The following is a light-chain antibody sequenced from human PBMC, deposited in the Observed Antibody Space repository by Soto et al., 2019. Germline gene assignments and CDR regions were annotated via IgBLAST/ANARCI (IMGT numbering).Light chain of an antibody. Sequence: EIVLTQSPDTLSVSPGERATLSCMASQSVSSYLAWYQQKPGQAPRLLIYDASNRATGIPARFSGSGSGTDFTLTISSLEPEDFAVYYCQQRSNWPPTFGQGTRLEIK. CDR2: DAS. CDR1: QSVSSY. J-gene: IGKJ5*01. CDR3: QQRSNWPPT. V-gene: IGKV3-11*01.